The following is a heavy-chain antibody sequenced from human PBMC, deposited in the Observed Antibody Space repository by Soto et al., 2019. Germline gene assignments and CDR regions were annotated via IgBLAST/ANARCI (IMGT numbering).Heavy chain of an antibody. CDR2: IYYSGST. CDR3: ARLKAARPSYYFDY. D-gene: IGHD6-6*01. V-gene: IGHV4-39*01. Sequence: QLQLQESGPGLVKLSETLSLTCTVSGGSISISSYYWGWIRQPPGKGREWIGSIYYSGSTYYNPSLKSRVTISVDTSKNQFSLKLSSVTAADTAVYYCARLKAARPSYYFDYWCQGTLVTVSS. J-gene: IGHJ4*02. CDR1: GGSISISSYY.